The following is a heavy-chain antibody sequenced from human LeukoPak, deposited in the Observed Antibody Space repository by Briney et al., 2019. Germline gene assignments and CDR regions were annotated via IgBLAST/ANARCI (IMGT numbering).Heavy chain of an antibody. V-gene: IGHV1-8*01. Sequence: GASVKVSCKASGYTFTSYDINWVRQATGQGLEWMGWMNPNSGNTGYAQKFQGRVTMTTDTSTSTAYMELRSLRSDDTAVYYCARVQLERSGEPFDYWGQGTLATVSS. CDR3: ARVQLERSGEPFDY. D-gene: IGHD1-1*01. J-gene: IGHJ4*02. CDR1: GYTFTSYD. CDR2: MNPNSGNT.